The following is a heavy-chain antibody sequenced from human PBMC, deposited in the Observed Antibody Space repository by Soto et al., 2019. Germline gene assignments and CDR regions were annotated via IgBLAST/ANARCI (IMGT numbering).Heavy chain of an antibody. CDR2: MIPILGIA. Sequence: ASVKVSCKASGGTFSSYTISWVRQAPGQGLEWMGRMIPILGIANYAQKFQGRVTITADKSTSTAYMELSSLRSEDTAVYYCASVCSDRIDPWGQGTLVTVAS. D-gene: IGHD2-15*01. V-gene: IGHV1-69*02. CDR3: ASVCSDRIDP. J-gene: IGHJ5*02. CDR1: GGTFSSYT.